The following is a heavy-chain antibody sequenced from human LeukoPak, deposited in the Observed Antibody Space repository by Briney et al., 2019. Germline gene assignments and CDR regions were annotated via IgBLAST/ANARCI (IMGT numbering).Heavy chain of an antibody. D-gene: IGHD3-10*01. V-gene: IGHV3-48*01. CDR3: ATETMVRGVMSYFDY. CDR2: ISSSSSTI. CDR1: GFTFSSYS. J-gene: IGHJ4*02. Sequence: PGGSLRLSCAASGFTFSSYSMNWVRQAPGKGLEWVSYISSSSSTIYYADSVKGRFTISRDNSKNTLYLQMNSLIAEDTAVYYCATETMVRGVMSYFDYWGQGTLVTVSS.